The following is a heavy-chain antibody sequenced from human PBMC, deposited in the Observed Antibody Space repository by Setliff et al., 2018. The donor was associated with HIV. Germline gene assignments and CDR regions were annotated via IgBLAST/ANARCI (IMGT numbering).Heavy chain of an antibody. CDR2: VSYSGST. V-gene: IGHV4-59*08. J-gene: IGHJ3*02. CDR3: ARHGHFYDSSSSDAFDI. D-gene: IGHD3-22*01. Sequence: SLTCHVSGGSISTYYWSWIRQPPGKGLEWLGYVSYSGSTNFNPSLESRLAMSVDMSKNHFSLKLRSVTAADTAVYYCARHGHFYDSSSSDAFDIWGHGTMVTVSS. CDR1: GGSISTYY.